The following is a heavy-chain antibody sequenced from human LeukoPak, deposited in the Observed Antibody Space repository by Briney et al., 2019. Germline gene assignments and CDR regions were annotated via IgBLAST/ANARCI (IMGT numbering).Heavy chain of an antibody. Sequence: SETLSLTCTVSGGSISSYYWSWIRQPAGKGLEWIGRIHTSGSTNYDPSLKSRVTMSVDTSKNQFSLKLSSVTAADTAVYYCARAGYCSSTSCHDWGQGTLVTVSS. CDR2: IHTSGST. D-gene: IGHD2-2*01. CDR3: ARAGYCSSTSCHD. V-gene: IGHV4-4*07. J-gene: IGHJ4*02. CDR1: GGSISSYY.